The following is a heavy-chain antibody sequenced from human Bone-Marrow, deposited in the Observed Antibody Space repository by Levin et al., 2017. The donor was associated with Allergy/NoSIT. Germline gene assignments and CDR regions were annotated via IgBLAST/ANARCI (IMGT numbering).Heavy chain of an antibody. D-gene: IGHD4-17*01. Sequence: GASVKVSCKASGFAFTDYYMHWVRQAPGQGLEWLGWINPNNGATKYALKFQDRVTMTRDTSISTAYMEFRRLRSDDTAVFYCARDPAVTRDGYFDIWGRGTLVSVSS. J-gene: IGHJ2*01. CDR3: ARDPAVTRDGYFDI. CDR1: GFAFTDYY. V-gene: IGHV1-2*02. CDR2: INPNNGAT.